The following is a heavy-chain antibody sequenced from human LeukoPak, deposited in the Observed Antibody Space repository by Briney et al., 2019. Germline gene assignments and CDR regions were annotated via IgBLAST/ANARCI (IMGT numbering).Heavy chain of an antibody. CDR2: ISYDGSNK. J-gene: IGHJ6*02. CDR1: GFTFSSYA. D-gene: IGHD1-26*01. CDR3: AKDRLAVGAQGMDV. V-gene: IGHV3-30-3*01. Sequence: GGSLRLSCAASGFTFSSYAMHWVRQAPGKGLEWVAVISYDGSNKYYADSVKGRFTISRDNSKNTLYLQMNSLRAEDTAVYYCAKDRLAVGAQGMDVWGQGTTVTVSS.